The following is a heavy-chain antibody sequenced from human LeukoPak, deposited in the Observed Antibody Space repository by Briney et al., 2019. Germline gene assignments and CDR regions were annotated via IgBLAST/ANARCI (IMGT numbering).Heavy chain of an antibody. D-gene: IGHD2-15*01. CDR2: IWYDGSNK. J-gene: IGHJ4*02. CDR3: ARDLAVGYFDY. Sequence: GRSLRLSCAASGFTFSSYGMHWVRQAPGKGLEWVAVIWYDGSNKYYADSVKGRFTISRHNSKNTLYLQMNSLRAEDTAVYYCARDLAVGYFDYWGQGTLVTVSS. V-gene: IGHV3-33*01. CDR1: GFTFSSYG.